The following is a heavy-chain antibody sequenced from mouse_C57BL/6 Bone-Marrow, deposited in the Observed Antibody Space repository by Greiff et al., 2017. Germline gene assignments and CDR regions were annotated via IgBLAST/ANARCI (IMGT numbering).Heavy chain of an antibody. J-gene: IGHJ3*01. V-gene: IGHV5-6*01. D-gene: IGHD1-1*01. CDR2: ISSGGSYT. Sequence: EVKLVESGGDLVKPGGSLKLSCAASGFTFSSYGMSWVRQTPDKRLEWVATISSGGSYTYYPDSVKGRFTISRDNATNTLYMQMSSLKSEDTAMYYCARQNYYGSRGRFAYWGQGTLVTVSA. CDR1: GFTFSSYG. CDR3: ARQNYYGSRGRFAY.